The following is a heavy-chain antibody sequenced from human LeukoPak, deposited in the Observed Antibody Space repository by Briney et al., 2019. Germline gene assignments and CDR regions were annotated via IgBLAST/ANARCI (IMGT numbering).Heavy chain of an antibody. V-gene: IGHV1-46*01. CDR1: GYTFTSYY. J-gene: IGHJ6*03. Sequence: ASVKVSCKASGYTFTSYYMHWVRQAPGQGLEWMGIINPSGGSTSYAQKFQGRVTMTRDTSTSTVYMELSSLRSEDTAVYYCARDKAGYYYYYYTDVWGKGTTVTVSS. CDR3: ARDKAGYYYYYYTDV. D-gene: IGHD3-10*01. CDR2: INPSGGST.